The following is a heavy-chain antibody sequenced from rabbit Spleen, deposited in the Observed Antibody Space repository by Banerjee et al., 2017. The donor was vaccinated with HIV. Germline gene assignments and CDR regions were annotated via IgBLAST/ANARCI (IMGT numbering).Heavy chain of an antibody. CDR2: IYAGSSAST. V-gene: IGHV1S40*01. J-gene: IGHJ4*01. D-gene: IGHD4-1*01. Sequence: QSLEESGGDLVKPGASLTLTCTASGFSFSSSYCVCWVRQAPGKGLEWIACIYAGSSASTYYANWAKGRFTVSKASSTTVTLQMTSLTAADTATYFCARETSSGWGVVSYYFNLWGQGTLVTVS. CDR1: GFSFSSSYC. CDR3: ARETSSGWGVVSYYFNL.